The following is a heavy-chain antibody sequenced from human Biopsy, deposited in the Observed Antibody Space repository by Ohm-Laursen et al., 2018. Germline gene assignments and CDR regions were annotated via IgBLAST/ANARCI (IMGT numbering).Heavy chain of an antibody. V-gene: IGHV3-48*01. D-gene: IGHD2-8*01. Sequence: SLRLSCSASGFIFKSYGMHWVRQAPGKGLEWLSYIKSDSSTIYYADSVRGRFTISRDNAKNSLFLQMNSLRAEDTAVYYCAREQLMVFAMDVWGQGTTVTVSS. CDR3: AREQLMVFAMDV. CDR2: IKSDSSTI. J-gene: IGHJ6*02. CDR1: GFIFKSYG.